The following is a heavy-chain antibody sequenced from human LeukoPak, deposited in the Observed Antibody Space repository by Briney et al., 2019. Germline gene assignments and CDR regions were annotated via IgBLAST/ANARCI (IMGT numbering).Heavy chain of an antibody. D-gene: IGHD3-9*01. V-gene: IGHV1-8*01. CDR3: ARALSNILTGYHNWFDP. J-gene: IGHJ5*02. Sequence: AASVKVSCKASGYTFTSYDINWVRQATGQGLEWMGWMNPNSGNTGYAQKFQGRVTMTRNTSISTAYMELSSLRSEDTAVYYCARALSNILTGYHNWFDPWGQGTLVTVSS. CDR2: MNPNSGNT. CDR1: GYTFTSYD.